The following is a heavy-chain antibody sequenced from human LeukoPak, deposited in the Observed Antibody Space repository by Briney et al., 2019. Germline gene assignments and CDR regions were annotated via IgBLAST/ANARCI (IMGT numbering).Heavy chain of an antibody. D-gene: IGHD3-9*01. CDR3: ARDGIGILTGYYKLHYYYYMDV. CDR1: GYTFTGYY. Sequence: ASVKVSCKATGYTFTGYYMHWVRQAPGQGLEWMGWINPNSGGTNYAQKFQGRVTMTRDTSISTAYMELSRLRSDDTAVYYCARDGIGILTGYYKLHYYYYMDVWGKGTTVTISS. V-gene: IGHV1-2*02. J-gene: IGHJ6*03. CDR2: INPNSGGT.